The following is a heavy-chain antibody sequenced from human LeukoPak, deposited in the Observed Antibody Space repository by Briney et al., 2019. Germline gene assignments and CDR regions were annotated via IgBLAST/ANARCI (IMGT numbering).Heavy chain of an antibody. CDR3: TMWSGSSYIEYFQH. CDR1: GLTFSHYG. D-gene: IGHD1-26*01. CDR2: IWNDGSKK. J-gene: IGHJ1*01. V-gene: IGHV3-33*01. Sequence: GGSLRLSCAASGLTFSHYGMHWVRQSPGKGLDWVALIWNDGSKKYYADSVKGRFTISRDNAKNTLYLQMDSLRAEDTAAYYCTMWSGSSYIEYFQHWGQGTLVTVSS.